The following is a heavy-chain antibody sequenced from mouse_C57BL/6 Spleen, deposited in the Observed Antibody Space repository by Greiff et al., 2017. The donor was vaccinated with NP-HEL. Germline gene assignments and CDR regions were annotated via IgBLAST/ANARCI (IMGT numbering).Heavy chain of an antibody. Sequence: VQLQQPGAELVKPGASVKMSCKASGYTFTSYWITWVKQRPGQGLEWIGDIYPGSGSTNYNEKFKSKATLTVDTSSSTAYMQLSSLTSEDSAVYYCARGGTTVVAHFDVWGTGTTVTVSS. J-gene: IGHJ1*03. V-gene: IGHV1-55*01. D-gene: IGHD1-1*01. CDR1: GYTFTSYW. CDR2: IYPGSGST. CDR3: ARGGTTVVAHFDV.